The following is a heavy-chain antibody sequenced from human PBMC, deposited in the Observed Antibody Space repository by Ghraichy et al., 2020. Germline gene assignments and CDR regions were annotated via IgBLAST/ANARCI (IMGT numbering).Heavy chain of an antibody. D-gene: IGHD2-2*02. CDR2: ISGSGGST. CDR3: AKTHSRCSSTSCYNFDY. V-gene: IGHV3-23*01. J-gene: IGHJ4*02. CDR1: GFTFSSYA. Sequence: GGSLRLSCAASGFTFSSYAMSWVRQASGKGLEWVSAISGSGGSTYYADSVKGRFTISRDNSKNTLYLQMNSLRAEDTAVYYCAKTHSRCSSTSCYNFDYWGQGTLVTVSS.